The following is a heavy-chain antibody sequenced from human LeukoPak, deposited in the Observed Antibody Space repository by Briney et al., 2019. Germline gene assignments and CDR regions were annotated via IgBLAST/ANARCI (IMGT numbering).Heavy chain of an antibody. CDR2: ISAYNGNT. J-gene: IGHJ4*02. D-gene: IGHD2-2*01. V-gene: IGHV1-18*01. CDR3: ARARYCSSTSCYDFAYGY. Sequence: ASVKVSCKASGYTFTSYGISWVRQAPGQGLEWMGWISAYNGNTNYAQKLQGRVTMTTDTSTSTAYMELRSLRSDDTAVYYCARARYCSSTSCYDFAYGYWGQGTLVTVSS. CDR1: GYTFTSYG.